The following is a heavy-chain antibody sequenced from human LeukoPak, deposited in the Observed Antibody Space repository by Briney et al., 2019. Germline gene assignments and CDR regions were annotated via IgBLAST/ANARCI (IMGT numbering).Heavy chain of an antibody. CDR3: ASAVVPAAAFDI. Sequence: SETLSLTCAVSGYSISSGYYWGWIRQPPGKGLEWIGNIYHSGSTYYNPSLKSRVTISVDTSKNQFSLKLSSVTAADTAVYYCASAVVPAAAFDIWGQGTMVTVSS. J-gene: IGHJ3*02. CDR2: IYHSGST. CDR1: GYSISSGYY. V-gene: IGHV4-38-2*01. D-gene: IGHD2-2*01.